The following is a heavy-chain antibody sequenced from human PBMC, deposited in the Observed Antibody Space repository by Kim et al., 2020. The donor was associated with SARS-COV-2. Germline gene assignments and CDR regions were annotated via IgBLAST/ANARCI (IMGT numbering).Heavy chain of an antibody. V-gene: IGHV3-23*01. Sequence: GGSLRLSCAASGFTFSSYAMSWVRQAPGKGLEWVSAISGSGGSTYYADSVKGRFTISRDNSKNTLYLQMNSLRAEDTAVYYCAKLWFGELLNPDYFDYWGQGTLVTVSS. D-gene: IGHD3-10*01. CDR2: ISGSGGST. CDR3: AKLWFGELLNPDYFDY. CDR1: GFTFSSYA. J-gene: IGHJ4*02.